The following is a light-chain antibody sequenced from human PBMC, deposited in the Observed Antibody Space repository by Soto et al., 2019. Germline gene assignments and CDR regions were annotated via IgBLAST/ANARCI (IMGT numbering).Light chain of an antibody. V-gene: IGKV1-5*01. J-gene: IGKJ4*01. CDR1: QSMSGR. Sequence: DIQMTQSPSTLSASVGDGVTITCRASQSMSGRLAWYQQKPGKAPKLLIFDASSLESGVPSRFSGSGSGTEFTLTITGLQPDDIGTYYCQQYNSYSTFGGGTKVEIK. CDR2: DAS. CDR3: QQYNSYST.